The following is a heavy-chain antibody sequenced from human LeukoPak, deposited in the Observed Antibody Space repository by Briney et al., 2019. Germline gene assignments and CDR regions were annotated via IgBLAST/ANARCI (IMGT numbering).Heavy chain of an antibody. CDR1: GDSITSGGFY. CDR3: ARRDYAAWFDP. J-gene: IGHJ5*02. V-gene: IGHV4-39*01. CDR2: VYYSGST. D-gene: IGHD4/OR15-4a*01. Sequence: PSETLTLTCNVSGDSITSGGFYWAWIRQSPGKGLEWFGNVYYSGSTQYNPSLRGRVSISMDMTKNQFSLNLNSVSVTYTAIYYCARRDYAAWFDPWGQGTLVTVSS.